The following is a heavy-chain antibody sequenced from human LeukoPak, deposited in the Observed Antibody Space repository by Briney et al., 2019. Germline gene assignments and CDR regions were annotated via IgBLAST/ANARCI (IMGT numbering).Heavy chain of an antibody. CDR3: ASQTGVTYGMDV. V-gene: IGHV4-61*01. CDR2: IYYSGST. Sequence: KPSETLSLTCTVSGGSVSSGSYYWSWIRQPPGKGLEWIGYIYYSGSTNYNPSLKSRVTISADTSKNQFSLKLSSVTAADTAVYYCASQTGVTYGMDVWGQGTTVTVSS. D-gene: IGHD5-18*01. CDR1: GGSVSSGSYY. J-gene: IGHJ6*02.